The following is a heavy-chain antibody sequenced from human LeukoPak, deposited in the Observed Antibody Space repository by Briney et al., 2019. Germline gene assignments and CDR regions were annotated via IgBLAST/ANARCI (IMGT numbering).Heavy chain of an antibody. CDR3: ARHPNQQLRFLEWLLYNWFDP. CDR2: IYYSGST. Sequence: KPSETLSLTCTVSGGSISNSIYYWGWVRQPPGKGLEWIGSIYYSGSTYYNPSLKSRVTISVDTSKNQFSLKLSSVTAADTAVYYCARHPNQQLRFLEWLLYNWFDPWGQGTLVTVSS. D-gene: IGHD3-3*01. J-gene: IGHJ5*02. CDR1: GGSISNSIYY. V-gene: IGHV4-39*01.